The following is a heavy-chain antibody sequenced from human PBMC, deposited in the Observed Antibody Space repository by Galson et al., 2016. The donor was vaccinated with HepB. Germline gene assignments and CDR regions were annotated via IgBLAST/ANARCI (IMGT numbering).Heavy chain of an antibody. J-gene: IGHJ5*01. CDR1: GFPFSGYS. Sequence: SLRLSCAASGFPFSGYSMTWVRQAPGKGLEWVAAIVGSGGDTDYAGSVEGRFTISRDNSKNTLYLQRNSLRAEDSAVYYCAKRAYISSGWFDFWGQGTVVTVSS. CDR2: IVGSGGDT. CDR3: AKRAYISSGWFDF. D-gene: IGHD6-19*01. V-gene: IGHV3-23*01.